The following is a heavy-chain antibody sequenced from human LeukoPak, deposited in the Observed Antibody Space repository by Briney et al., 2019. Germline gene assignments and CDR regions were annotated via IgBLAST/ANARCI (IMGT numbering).Heavy chain of an antibody. CDR1: GFTFSSYA. D-gene: IGHD3-10*01. CDR3: ARDLKYYGSGSYSPDY. CDR2: ISYDGSNK. V-gene: IGHV3-30-3*01. J-gene: IGHJ4*02. Sequence: GGSLRLSCAASGFTFSSYAMHWVRQAPGKGLEWVAVISYDGSNKYYADSVKGRFTISRDNSKNTLYLQMNSLRAEDTAVYYCARDLKYYGSGSYSPDYWGQGTLVTVPS.